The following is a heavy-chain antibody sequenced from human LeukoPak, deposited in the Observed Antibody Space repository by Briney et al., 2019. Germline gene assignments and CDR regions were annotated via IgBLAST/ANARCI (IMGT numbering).Heavy chain of an antibody. CDR1: GFTFSLYA. D-gene: IGHD3-10*01. V-gene: IGHV3-23*01. Sequence: PGGSLRLSCAASGFTFSLYAMNWVRQAPGKGLEWVSGMSGSGGSTYYADSAKGRFTISRDNSKNTLYLQMNSLRAEDTAVYYCAKGPQLRGERYFDYWGQGTLVTVSS. CDR2: MSGSGGST. J-gene: IGHJ4*02. CDR3: AKGPQLRGERYFDY.